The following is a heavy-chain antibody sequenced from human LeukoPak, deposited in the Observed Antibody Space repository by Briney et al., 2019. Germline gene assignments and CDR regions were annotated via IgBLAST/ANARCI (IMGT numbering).Heavy chain of an antibody. Sequence: PGGSLRLSCAASGFTFDDYGMSWVRKAPGKGLEWVSGINWNGGSTGYADSVKGRFTISRDNAKNSLYLQMNSLRAEDTALYYCARETDIVVVRSYFDYWGQRTLVTVSS. J-gene: IGHJ4*02. CDR1: GFTFDDYG. CDR2: INWNGGST. V-gene: IGHV3-20*04. D-gene: IGHD2-2*01. CDR3: ARETDIVVVRSYFDY.